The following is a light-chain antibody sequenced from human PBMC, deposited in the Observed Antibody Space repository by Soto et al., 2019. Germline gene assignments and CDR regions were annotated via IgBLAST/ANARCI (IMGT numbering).Light chain of an antibody. CDR2: DVS. Sequence: QSALTQPPSASGSPGQSVTISCTGTSSDVCGYNYVSWYQQHPGKAPKLMIYDVSKRPSGVPDRFSGSKSGNTASLTVSGLQAEDEADYYCSSYAGSTVVFGGGTKLTVL. V-gene: IGLV2-8*01. CDR1: SSDVCGYNY. CDR3: SSYAGSTVV. J-gene: IGLJ2*01.